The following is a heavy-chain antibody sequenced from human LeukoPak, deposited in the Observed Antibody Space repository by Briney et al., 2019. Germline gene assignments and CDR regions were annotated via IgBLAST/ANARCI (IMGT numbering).Heavy chain of an antibody. J-gene: IGHJ4*02. CDR2: IIPIFGTA. Sequence: ASVKVSCKASGGTFSSYAISWVRQAPGQGLEWMGGIIPIFGTANYAQKFQGRVTITADESTSTAYMELSSLRSEDTAVYYCARGLGYCSAGSCYSAFDYWGQGTLVTVSS. CDR3: ARGLGYCSAGSCYSAFDY. V-gene: IGHV1-69*13. D-gene: IGHD2-15*01. CDR1: GGTFSSYA.